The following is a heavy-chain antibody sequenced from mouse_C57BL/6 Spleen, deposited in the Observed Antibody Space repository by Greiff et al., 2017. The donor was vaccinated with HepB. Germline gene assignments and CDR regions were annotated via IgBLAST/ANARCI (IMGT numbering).Heavy chain of an antibody. J-gene: IGHJ2*01. CDR2: IDPSDSYT. CDR1: GYTFTSYW. Sequence: VQLQQSGAELVMPGASVKLSCKASGYTFTSYWMHWVKQRPGQGLEWIGEIDPSDSYTNYNQKFKGKSTLTVDKSSSTAYMQLSSLTSEDSAVYYCAREGSYYSSSYWGQGTTLPVSS. V-gene: IGHV1-69*01. CDR3: AREGSYYSSSY. D-gene: IGHD1-1*01.